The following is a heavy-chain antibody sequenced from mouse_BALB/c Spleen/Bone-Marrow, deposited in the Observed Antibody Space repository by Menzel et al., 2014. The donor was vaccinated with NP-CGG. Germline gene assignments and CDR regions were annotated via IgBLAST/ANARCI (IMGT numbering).Heavy chain of an antibody. J-gene: IGHJ4*01. CDR3: ARCLTGTSAMDY. V-gene: IGHV1-54*01. CDR1: GYAFTNYL. CDR2: INPGSGGT. D-gene: IGHD4-1*01. Sequence: QVQLKESGAELVRPGTSVKVSCKASGYAFTNYLIEWVKQRPGQGLEWIGVINPGSGGTNYNEMFKAKATLTADKSSSTAYMQLSSLTSDDSAVYFCARCLTGTSAMDYWGQGTSVTVSS.